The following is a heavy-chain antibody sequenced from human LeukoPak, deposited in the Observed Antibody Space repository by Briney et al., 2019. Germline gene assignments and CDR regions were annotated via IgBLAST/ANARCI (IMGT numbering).Heavy chain of an antibody. D-gene: IGHD3-9*01. CDR1: GFTFSTSA. V-gene: IGHV3-23*01. CDR2: ISGSGGST. J-gene: IGHJ4*02. Sequence: GGSLRLPCAASGFTFSTSAMSWVRQAPGKGLEWVSGISGSGGSTYYADSVKGRFTISRDNSKNTLYLQMNSLRAEDTAIYYCAKEPSDWLSPLDYWGQGTLVTVSS. CDR3: AKEPSDWLSPLDY.